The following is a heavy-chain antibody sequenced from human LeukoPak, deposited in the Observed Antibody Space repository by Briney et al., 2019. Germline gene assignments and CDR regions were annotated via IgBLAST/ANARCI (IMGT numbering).Heavy chain of an antibody. V-gene: IGHV1-8*01. D-gene: IGHD3-16*02. J-gene: IGHJ4*02. Sequence: ASVKVSCKASGYTFTSYEINWVRQATGQGLEWMGWMNPNSGNTGYAQKFQGRVTMTRNTSISTAYMELSSLRSEDTAVYYCATGGMITFGGVIPGYWGQGTLVTVSS. CDR3: ATGGMITFGGVIPGY. CDR2: MNPNSGNT. CDR1: GYTFTSYE.